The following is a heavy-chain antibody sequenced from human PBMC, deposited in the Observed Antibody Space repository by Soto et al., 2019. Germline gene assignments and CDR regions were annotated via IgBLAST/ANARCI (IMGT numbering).Heavy chain of an antibody. D-gene: IGHD5-12*01. CDR1: GFTVSSSH. CDR3: AKEYGGGTSTITSYFDY. Sequence: GGSLRLSCTTSGFTVSSSHMTWVRQAPGKGLEWVSVIYSGGSSYYAVSVQGRFTISRDNSKNTLSLQMNSLRADDTAVYYCAKEYGGGTSTITSYFDYWGRGTLVTVS. V-gene: IGHV3-53*01. CDR2: IYSGGSS. J-gene: IGHJ4*02.